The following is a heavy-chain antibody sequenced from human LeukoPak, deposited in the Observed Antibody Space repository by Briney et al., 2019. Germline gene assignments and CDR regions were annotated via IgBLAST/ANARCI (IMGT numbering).Heavy chain of an antibody. CDR3: ARMLDFWSGPDY. Sequence: GGSLRLSCAASGFTFSYYYMHWVRQVPGKGLVWVSHIESDGRTTSYADSVKGRFTISRDNAKNSLYLQMNSLRAEDTAVYYCARMLDFWSGPDYWGQGTLVTVSS. J-gene: IGHJ4*02. V-gene: IGHV3-74*01. CDR1: GFTFSYYY. D-gene: IGHD3-3*01. CDR2: IESDGRTT.